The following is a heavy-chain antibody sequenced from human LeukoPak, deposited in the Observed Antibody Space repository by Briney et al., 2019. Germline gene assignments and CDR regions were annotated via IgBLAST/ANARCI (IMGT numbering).Heavy chain of an antibody. V-gene: IGHV3-30*18. J-gene: IGHJ4*02. D-gene: IGHD6-19*01. Sequence: GGSLRLSCAASGFNFSSNGMHWVRQAPGKGLEWVAVISNDGRHQFYADSVKGRFSISRDNAKNTLYLQMDSLRREGTALYYCAKDRGTGWYYFDSWGQGILVTVSS. CDR1: GFNFSSNG. CDR3: AKDRGTGWYYFDS. CDR2: ISNDGRHQ.